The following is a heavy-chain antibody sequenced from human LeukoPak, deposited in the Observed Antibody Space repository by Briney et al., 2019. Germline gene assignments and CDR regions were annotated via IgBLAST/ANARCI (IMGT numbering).Heavy chain of an antibody. CDR2: IYYSGGA. CDR3: AVNSTKHTFDI. J-gene: IGHJ3*02. CDR1: GGSMSPFY. V-gene: IGHV4-59*08. Sequence: SETLSLTCTVSGGSMSPFYWSWIRQSPGKGLEWIGSIYYSGGANYNPSLKSRVTISVDTSKNQFSLELSSVTAADTAVYYCAVNSTKHTFDIWGQGTMVTVSS. D-gene: IGHD1-1*01.